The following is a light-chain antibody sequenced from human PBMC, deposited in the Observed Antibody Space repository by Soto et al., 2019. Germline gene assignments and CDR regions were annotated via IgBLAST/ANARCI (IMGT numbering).Light chain of an antibody. CDR2: RAS. J-gene: IGKJ1*01. V-gene: IGKV2-30*01. Sequence: DVVMTQSPLSLPVTLGQPASISCRSSQSIVYSDGNAYLSWFQQRPGQSPRRLIYRASNRDSGVPDRFSGSGSGTDFTLNIDRVEAEDVGIYYCMQGTHWPPTFGRGTRVEIK. CDR3: MQGTHWPPT. CDR1: QSIVYSDGNAY.